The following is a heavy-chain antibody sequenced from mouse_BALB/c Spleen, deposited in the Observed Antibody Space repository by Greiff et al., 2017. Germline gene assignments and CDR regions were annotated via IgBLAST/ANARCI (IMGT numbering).Heavy chain of an antibody. J-gene: IGHJ2*01. V-gene: IGHV5-4*02. D-gene: IGHD2-14*01. Sequence: EVMLVESGGGLVKPGGSLKLSCAASGFTFSDYYMYWVRQTPEKRLEWVATISDGGSYTYYPDSVKGRFTISRDNAKNNLYLQMSSLKSEDTAMYYCAREGRYDKNGDYWGQGTTLTVSS. CDR1: GFTFSDYY. CDR3: AREGRYDKNGDY. CDR2: ISDGGSYT.